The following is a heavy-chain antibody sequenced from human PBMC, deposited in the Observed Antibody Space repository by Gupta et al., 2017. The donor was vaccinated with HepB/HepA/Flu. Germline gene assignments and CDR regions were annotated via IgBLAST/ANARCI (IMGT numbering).Heavy chain of an antibody. J-gene: IGHJ4*02. CDR3: TRISPSTAMVASYFDH. V-gene: IGHV2-70*04. CDR2: IDWDDDK. Sequence: LARIDWDDDKFYSSSLKTRLTISKDTSKNQVVLTMTNMDPVDTATYYCTRISPSTAMVASYFDHWGQGILVTVSS. D-gene: IGHD5-18*01.